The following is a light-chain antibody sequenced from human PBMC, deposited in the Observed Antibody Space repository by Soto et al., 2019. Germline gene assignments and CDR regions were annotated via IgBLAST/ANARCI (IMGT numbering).Light chain of an antibody. J-gene: IGLJ1*01. Sequence: QSALTQPASVSGSPGQSITISCTGTSSDVGGYNYVSWYQQQAGKAPKLIIHEVSNRPSGVSDRFSGSKSGNTASLTVSGLQAEDEADYYCSSYTGGNPSYVFGTGTKVTVL. CDR2: EVS. CDR1: SSDVGGYNY. CDR3: SSYTGGNPSYV. V-gene: IGLV2-14*01.